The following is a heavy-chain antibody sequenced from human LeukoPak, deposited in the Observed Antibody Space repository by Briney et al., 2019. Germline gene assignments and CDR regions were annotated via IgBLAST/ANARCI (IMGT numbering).Heavy chain of an antibody. Sequence: PGGSLRLSCAASGFTFSSYWMHWVRQAPGKGLEWVSYISSSSSTIYYADSVKGRFTISRDNAKNSLYLQMNSLRAEDTAVYYCARDKVGFDPWGQGTLVTVSS. CDR3: ARDKVGFDP. J-gene: IGHJ5*02. CDR2: ISSSSSTI. D-gene: IGHD2-15*01. CDR1: GFTFSSYW. V-gene: IGHV3-48*01.